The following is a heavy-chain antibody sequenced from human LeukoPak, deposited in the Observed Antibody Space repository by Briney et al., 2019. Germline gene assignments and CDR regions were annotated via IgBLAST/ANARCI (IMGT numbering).Heavy chain of an antibody. J-gene: IGHJ4*02. CDR3: AKVATIAKYYFDY. V-gene: IGHV3-23*01. Sequence: GGSLRLSCAASGFTFSSYAMNWFGQAPGKGLNWVSASSGSGGSRYYADSVKGRFTISRDNSKNTLYLQMNSLRAEDTAVYYCAKVATIAKYYFDYWGQGTLVTVSS. CDR2: SSGSGGSR. D-gene: IGHD6-13*01. CDR1: GFTFSSYA.